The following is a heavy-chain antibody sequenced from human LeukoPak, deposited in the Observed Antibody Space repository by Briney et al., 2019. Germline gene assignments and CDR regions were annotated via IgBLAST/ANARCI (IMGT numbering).Heavy chain of an antibody. J-gene: IGHJ4*02. D-gene: IGHD2-2*01. Sequence: GGSLRLSCAASGFTFSSYSMNWVRQAPGEGLEWVSSISSSSSYIYYADSVKGRFTISRDNAKNSLYLQMNSLRAEDTAVYYCARGGYCSSTSCHLLNYWGQGTLVTVSS. CDR2: ISSSSSYI. CDR3: ARGGYCSSTSCHLLNY. CDR1: GFTFSSYS. V-gene: IGHV3-21*01.